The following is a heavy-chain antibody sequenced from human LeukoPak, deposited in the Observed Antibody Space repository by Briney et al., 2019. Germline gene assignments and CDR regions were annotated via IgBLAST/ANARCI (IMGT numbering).Heavy chain of an antibody. CDR1: GYTFTGYY. Sequence: GASVRVSCKASGYTFTGYYMHWVRQAPGQGLEWMGWINPNSGGTNYAQKFQGRVTMTRDTSISTAYMELSRLRSDDTAVYYCATSRWLPPYYFDYWGQGTLVTVSS. V-gene: IGHV1-2*02. CDR2: INPNSGGT. CDR3: ATSRWLPPYYFDY. J-gene: IGHJ4*02. D-gene: IGHD5-24*01.